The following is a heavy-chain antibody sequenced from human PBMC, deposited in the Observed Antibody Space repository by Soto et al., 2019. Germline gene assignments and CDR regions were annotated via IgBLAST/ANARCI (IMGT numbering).Heavy chain of an antibody. CDR2: IIPILGIA. Sequence: GASVKVSCKASGGTFSSYTISWVRQAPGQGLEWMGRIIPILGIANYAQKFQGRVTITADKSTSTAYMELSSLRSEDTAVYYCARDLSEDIVVVPAAIGWFDPWGQGTLVTVSS. CDR1: GGTFSSYT. V-gene: IGHV1-69*04. D-gene: IGHD2-2*01. CDR3: ARDLSEDIVVVPAAIGWFDP. J-gene: IGHJ5*02.